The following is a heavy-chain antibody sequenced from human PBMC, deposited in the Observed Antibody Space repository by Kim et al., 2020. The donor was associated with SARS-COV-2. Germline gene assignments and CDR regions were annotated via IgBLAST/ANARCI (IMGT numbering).Heavy chain of an antibody. CDR2: ISSSGSTI. Sequence: GGSLRLSCAASGFTFSSYEMNWVRQAPGKGLEWVSYISSSGSTIYYADSVKGRFTISRDNAKNSLYLQMNSLRAEDTAVYYCASEKANAYCGGDCLDYWGQGTLVTVSS. CDR1: GFTFSSYE. V-gene: IGHV3-48*03. J-gene: IGHJ4*02. D-gene: IGHD2-21*01. CDR3: ASEKANAYCGGDCLDY.